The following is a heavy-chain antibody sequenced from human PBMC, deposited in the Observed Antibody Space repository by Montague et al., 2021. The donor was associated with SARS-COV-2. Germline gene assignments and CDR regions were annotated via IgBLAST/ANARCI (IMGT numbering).Heavy chain of an antibody. V-gene: IGHV4-39*02. D-gene: IGHD1/OR15-1a*01. CDR1: GDSISRCHYF. CDR3: ARWGLNNAFDI. J-gene: IGHJ3*02. Sequence: SETLSLTCFVSGDSISRCHYFWAWIRQPPGMGLVWIGSIYFTGKSYYHLSIKSRVTISIDTCKNHFSLRLSSVTDADAAVFYCARWGLNNAFDIWGLGTMVTISA. CDR2: IYFTGKS.